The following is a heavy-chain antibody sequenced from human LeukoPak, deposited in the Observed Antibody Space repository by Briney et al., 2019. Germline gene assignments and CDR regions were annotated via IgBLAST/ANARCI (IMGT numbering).Heavy chain of an antibody. J-gene: IGHJ4*02. CDR3: ARDKQVAARPTPFDY. V-gene: IGHV1-18*01. CDR1: GYTFTSYG. Sequence: ASVKVSCKASGYTFTSYGISWVRQAPGQGLEWMGWISAYNGNTNYAQKLQGRVTMTTDTSTSTAYMELRSLRSDDTAVYYCARDKQVAARPTPFDYWGQGTLVTVSS. D-gene: IGHD6-6*01. CDR2: ISAYNGNT.